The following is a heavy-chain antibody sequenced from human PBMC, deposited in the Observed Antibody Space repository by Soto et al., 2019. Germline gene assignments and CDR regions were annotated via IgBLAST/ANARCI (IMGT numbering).Heavy chain of an antibody. CDR2: IDWDDDK. Sequence: SGPTLVNPTQTPTLTCTFSGFSLSTSGMCVSWIRQPPGKALEWLALIDWDDDKYYSTSLKTRLTISKDTSKNQVVLTMTNMDPVDTATYYCARILSGGVPAAMDVWGQGTTVTVSS. V-gene: IGHV2-70*01. J-gene: IGHJ6*02. CDR3: ARILSGGVPAAMDV. CDR1: GFSLSTSGMC. D-gene: IGHD2-2*01.